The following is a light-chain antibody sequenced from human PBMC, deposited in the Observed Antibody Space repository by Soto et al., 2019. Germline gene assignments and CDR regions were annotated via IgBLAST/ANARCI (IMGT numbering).Light chain of an antibody. CDR1: HDVTTY. Sequence: EIVMTQSPATLSVSPGERATLSCRASHDVTTYLAWYQQKSGQAPRLLIYAASTRATGIPDRFSDSGSGTDFTLTISRLEPEDFAVYYCQQFAASPRTFGQGTKVDIK. J-gene: IGKJ1*01. CDR2: AAS. V-gene: IGKV3D-15*01. CDR3: QQFAASPRT.